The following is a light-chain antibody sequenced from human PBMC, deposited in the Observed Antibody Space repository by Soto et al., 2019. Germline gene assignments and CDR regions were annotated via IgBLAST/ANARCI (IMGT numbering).Light chain of an antibody. J-gene: IGKJ5*01. V-gene: IGKV3-11*01. CDR3: QHRSNWPHLT. CDR2: DAS. Sequence: EIVLTQSPDTLSLSPGDRATLSCRANQSVSTFLAWYRQKPGQAPRLLIYDASTRATGIPARFSGSGSGTAFTLTISSLEPEDFAVYYCQHRSNWPHLTFGQGTRLDIK. CDR1: QSVSTF.